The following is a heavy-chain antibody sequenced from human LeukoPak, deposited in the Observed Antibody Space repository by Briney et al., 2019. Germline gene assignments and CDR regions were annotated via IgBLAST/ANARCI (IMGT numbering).Heavy chain of an antibody. V-gene: IGHV3-21*01. CDR2: ISSSSSYI. CDR1: GFTFSSYS. J-gene: IGHJ4*02. CDR3: ARVSRDSFDY. Sequence: GRSLILSCAASGFTFSSYSMNWVRQAPGKGLEWVSSISSSSSYIYYADSVKGRFTISRDNAKNSLYLQMNSLRAEDTAVYYCARVSRDSFDYWGQGTLVTVSS.